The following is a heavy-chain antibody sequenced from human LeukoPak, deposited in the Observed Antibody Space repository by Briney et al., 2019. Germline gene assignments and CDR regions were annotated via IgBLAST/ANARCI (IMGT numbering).Heavy chain of an antibody. V-gene: IGHV3-7*03. Sequence: GGSLRLSCATSGFTFNNYWMNWVRQAPGKGLEWVANIQQNGIEKYSVEGRFTISRDNVNSLLYLRINSLRADDTAMYYCARDRDGKDLWGQGTLVTVSS. J-gene: IGHJ5*02. CDR1: GFTFNNYW. CDR2: IQQNGIEK. D-gene: IGHD1-1*01. CDR3: ARDRDGKDL.